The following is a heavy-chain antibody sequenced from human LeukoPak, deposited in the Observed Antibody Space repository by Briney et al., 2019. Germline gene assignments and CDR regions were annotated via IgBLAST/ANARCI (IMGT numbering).Heavy chain of an antibody. D-gene: IGHD1-26*01. CDR1: GFTFTTYS. CDR2: ISSGSSAI. J-gene: IGHJ4*02. Sequence: PGGSLRLSCEASGFTFTTYSMTWVRQAPGKVLEWVSIISSGSSAIFSADALKGRFTISRDDAKNLLYLDMNSLRAEDTAVYYCARVSGSSIFDYWGQGTLVTVSS. CDR3: ARVSGSSIFDY. V-gene: IGHV3-21*01.